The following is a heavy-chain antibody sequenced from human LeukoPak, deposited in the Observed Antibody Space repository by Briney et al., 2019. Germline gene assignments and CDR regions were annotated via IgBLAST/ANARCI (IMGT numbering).Heavy chain of an antibody. CDR3: ARGYYDSSGRGYYYYMDV. CDR2: IYYSGST. Sequence: SETLSLTCTVSGGSISTSNYYWGWIRQPPGKGLEWIGYIYYSGSTNYNPSLKSRVTISVDTSKNQFSLKLSSVTAADAAVYYCARGYYDSSGRGYYYYMDVWGKGTTVTISS. V-gene: IGHV4-61*05. CDR1: GGSISTSNYY. J-gene: IGHJ6*03. D-gene: IGHD3-22*01.